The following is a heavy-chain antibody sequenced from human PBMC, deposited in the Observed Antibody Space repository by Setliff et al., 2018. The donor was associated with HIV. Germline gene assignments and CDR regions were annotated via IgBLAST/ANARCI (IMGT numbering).Heavy chain of an antibody. Sequence: SETLSLTCAVSGGSITNKYWSWIRQPPGKGLEWLGYVSSSGTTNYTPSLESRLTISVDTSRTQFSLKLRSVTAADTAVYYCARVGASGVPSTMDYYYYMDVWGKGTTVTVSS. V-gene: IGHV4-59*12. CDR1: GGSITNKY. CDR2: VSSSGTT. CDR3: ARVGASGVPSTMDYYYYMDV. J-gene: IGHJ6*03. D-gene: IGHD3-10*01.